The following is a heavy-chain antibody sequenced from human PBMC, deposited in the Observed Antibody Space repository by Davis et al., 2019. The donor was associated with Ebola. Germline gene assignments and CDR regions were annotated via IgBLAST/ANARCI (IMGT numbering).Heavy chain of an antibody. J-gene: IGHJ4*02. CDR1: GYTFTNYW. D-gene: IGHD4-17*01. V-gene: IGHV5-51*01. Sequence: GESLKISCKASGYTFTNYWIACVRQMPGKGLEWMGIVYPGDSDARYSPSFEGQVTISADKSSTAYLPWSSLKASDTAIYYCARLEDTVTRWGDYWGQGTQVTV. CDR3: ARLEDTVTRWGDY. CDR2: VYPGDSDA.